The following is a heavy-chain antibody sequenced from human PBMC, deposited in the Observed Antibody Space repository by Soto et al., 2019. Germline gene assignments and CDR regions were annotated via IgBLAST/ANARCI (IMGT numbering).Heavy chain of an antibody. CDR3: AREVRGVIGY. V-gene: IGHV4-59*01. Sequence: SETLSLTCTVSGGSISSYYWSWIRQPPGKGLEWIGYIYYSGSTNYNPSLKSRVTISVDTSKNQFSLKLSSVTAADTAVYYCAREVRGVIGYWGQGTLVTVSS. CDR2: IYYSGST. J-gene: IGHJ4*02. D-gene: IGHD3-10*01. CDR1: GGSISSYY.